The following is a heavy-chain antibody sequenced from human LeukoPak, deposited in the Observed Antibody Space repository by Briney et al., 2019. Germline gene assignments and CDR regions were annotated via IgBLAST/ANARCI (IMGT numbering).Heavy chain of an antibody. CDR2: IYYSGDT. D-gene: IGHD3-10*01. Sequence: SETLSLTCAVSGGSFSTSNWWNWVRQSPGKGLEWIGEIYYSGDTNYNTSLKSRVTVSIDRSKNQFSLKLESVTAADTAVYYCARAPGLGELRRTFDSWGQGTLVTVSS. CDR1: GGSFSTSNW. J-gene: IGHJ4*02. CDR3: ARAPGLGELRRTFDS. V-gene: IGHV4-4*02.